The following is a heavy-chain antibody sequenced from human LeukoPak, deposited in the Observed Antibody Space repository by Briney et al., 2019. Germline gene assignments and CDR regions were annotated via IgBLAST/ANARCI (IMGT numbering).Heavy chain of an antibody. V-gene: IGHV4-39*01. CDR3: ARRNWGSSRIDY. CDR2: IYYSGST. D-gene: IGHD3-16*01. CDR1: GGSISSGTYY. J-gene: IGHJ4*02. Sequence: SETLSLTCIVSGGSISSGTYYWGWIRQPPGKGLEWIGSIYYSGSTYYNPSLKSRVTISVDTSKNQFSLKLSSVTAADTAVYYCARRNWGSSRIDYWGQGTLVTVSS.